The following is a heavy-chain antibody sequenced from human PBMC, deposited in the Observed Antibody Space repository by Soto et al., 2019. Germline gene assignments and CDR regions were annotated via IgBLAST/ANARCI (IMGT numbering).Heavy chain of an antibody. CDR3: ARTVGAAYYFDF. J-gene: IGHJ4*02. CDR2: IYTSGST. D-gene: IGHD1-26*01. V-gene: IGHV4-4*07. CDR1: GYCITKYY. Sequence: PXDALSLTCAVSGYCITKYYWSWIRQPAGKGLEWIGRIYTSGSTNYNPSLKSRVTMSIDTSNKHFSLSLKSVTAADTAVYYCARTVGAAYYFDFWAQGTLVTVSS.